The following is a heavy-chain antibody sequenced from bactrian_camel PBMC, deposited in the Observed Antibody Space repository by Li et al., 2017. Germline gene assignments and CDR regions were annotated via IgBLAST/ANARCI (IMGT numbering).Heavy chain of an antibody. J-gene: IGHJ6*01. CDR1: GFIFSNYA. Sequence: HVQLVESGGGLVQPGGSLRLSCAASGFIFSNYAMSWVRQAPGKGLEWVSGIFSDGARTYYADSVEGRFTISRDNAKKSLYLQLDNLGTEDTAMYYCAPTFGTDNPGYWGQGTQVTVS. CDR3: APTFGTDNPGY. V-gene: IGHV3S7*01. D-gene: IGHD6*01. CDR2: IFSDGART.